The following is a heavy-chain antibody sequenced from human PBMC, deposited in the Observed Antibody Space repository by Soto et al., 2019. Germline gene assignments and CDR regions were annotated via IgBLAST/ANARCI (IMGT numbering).Heavy chain of an antibody. J-gene: IGHJ6*02. Sequence: SQTLSLTCAISGDSVSSNSAAWNWIRQSPSRGLEWLGRTYYRSKWYNDYAVSVKSRITINPDTSKNQFSLKLSSVTAADTAVYYCARDRYCSGGSCRYYYYYGMDVWGQGTTVTVSS. V-gene: IGHV6-1*01. CDR1: GDSVSSNSAA. D-gene: IGHD2-15*01. CDR3: ARDRYCSGGSCRYYYYYGMDV. CDR2: TYYRSKWYN.